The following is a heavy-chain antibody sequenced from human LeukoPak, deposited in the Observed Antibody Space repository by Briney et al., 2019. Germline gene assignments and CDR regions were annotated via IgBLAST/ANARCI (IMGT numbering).Heavy chain of an antibody. Sequence: GGSLRLSCAASGFTFSSYAMHWVRQAPGKGLEWVAVISYDGSNKYYADSAKGRFTISRDNSKNTLYPQMNSLRAEDTAVYYCARDRVNWGSITHPNFDYWGQGTLVTVSS. D-gene: IGHD7-27*01. V-gene: IGHV3-30-3*01. CDR1: GFTFSSYA. CDR2: ISYDGSNK. J-gene: IGHJ4*02. CDR3: ARDRVNWGSITHPNFDY.